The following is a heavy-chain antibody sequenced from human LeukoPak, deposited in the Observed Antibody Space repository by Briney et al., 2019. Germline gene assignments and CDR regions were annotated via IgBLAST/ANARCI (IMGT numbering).Heavy chain of an antibody. Sequence: APVKVSCKASGYTFTSYYMHWVRQAPGQGLEWMGIINPSGGSTIYAQKFQGRVTMTSDTSTSTVYMELSSLRSEDTAVYYCARGAGPPYYGSGSYRSGNYYYYYMDVWGKGTTVTVSS. D-gene: IGHD3-10*01. CDR3: ARGAGPPYYGSGSYRSGNYYYYYMDV. V-gene: IGHV1-46*01. J-gene: IGHJ6*03. CDR1: GYTFTSYY. CDR2: INPSGGST.